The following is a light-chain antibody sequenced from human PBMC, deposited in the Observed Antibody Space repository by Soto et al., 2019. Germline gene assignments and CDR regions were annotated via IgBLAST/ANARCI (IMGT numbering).Light chain of an antibody. CDR1: QDVSDY. Sequence: DIQLTQSPSFLSASVGDRVTITCRASQDVSDYIAWYQHAPGKAPNLLIYAAYTLQSGVPSRFSGSGSGTEFSLTITSLKPEDFATYYCQYLNGAPTITFGQGTRLEIK. CDR3: QYLNGAPTIT. J-gene: IGKJ5*01. CDR2: AAY. V-gene: IGKV1-9*01.